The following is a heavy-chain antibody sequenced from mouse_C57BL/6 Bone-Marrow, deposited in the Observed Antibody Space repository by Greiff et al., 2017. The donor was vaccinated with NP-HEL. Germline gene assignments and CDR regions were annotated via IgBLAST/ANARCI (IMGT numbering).Heavy chain of an antibody. CDR1: GYTFTSYW. CDR3: ARGEGSGYVGYYAMDY. Sequence: QVQLQQPGAELVRPGSSVKLSCKASGYTFTSYWMHWVKQRPIQGLEWIGNIDPSDSETHYNQKFKDKATLTVDKSSSTAYMQLSSLTSEDSAVYYCARGEGSGYVGYYAMDYWGQGTSVTVSS. V-gene: IGHV1-52*01. D-gene: IGHD3-2*02. CDR2: IDPSDSET. J-gene: IGHJ4*01.